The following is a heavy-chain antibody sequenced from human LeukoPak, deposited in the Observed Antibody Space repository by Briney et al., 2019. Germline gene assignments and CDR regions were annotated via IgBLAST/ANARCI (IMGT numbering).Heavy chain of an antibody. D-gene: IGHD3-10*01. CDR2: IFYSGST. V-gene: IGHV4-39*02. J-gene: IGHJ4*02. CDR3: ARDRGFGEFPVNYYFDY. Sequence: PSETLSLTCTVSGGSISSSSYYWAWIRQPPGKGLEWIGNIFYSGSTYYNPSLKSRVTISVDTSKNQFSLKLSSVTAADTAVYYCARDRGFGEFPVNYYFDYWGQGTLVTVSS. CDR1: GGSISSSSYY.